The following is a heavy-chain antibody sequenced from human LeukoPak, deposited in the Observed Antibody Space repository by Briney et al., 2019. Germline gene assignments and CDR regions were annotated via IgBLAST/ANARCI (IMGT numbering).Heavy chain of an antibody. V-gene: IGHV4-38-2*02. Sequence: SETLSLTCTVSGYSISSGYYWGWIRQPPGKGLEWIGSIYHSGSTYYNPSLKSRVTISVDTSKNQFSLKLSSVTAAGTAVYYCARGVLPDVDPWGQGTLVTVSS. D-gene: IGHD4/OR15-4a*01. CDR1: GYSISSGYY. J-gene: IGHJ5*02. CDR2: IYHSGST. CDR3: ARGVLPDVDP.